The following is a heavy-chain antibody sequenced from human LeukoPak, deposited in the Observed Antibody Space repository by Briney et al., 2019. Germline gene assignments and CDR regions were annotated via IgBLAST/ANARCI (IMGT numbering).Heavy chain of an antibody. CDR3: AGSFGDFHYFDY. CDR2: ISSSGSTI. D-gene: IGHD4-17*01. J-gene: IGHJ4*02. CDR1: GFTFSDYY. Sequence: GGSLRLSCAASGFTFSDYYMSWIRQAPGKGLEWVSYISSSGSTIYYADSVKGRFTISRDNSKNTLYLQMNSLRAEDTAVYYCAGSFGDFHYFDYWGQGTLVTVSS. V-gene: IGHV3-11*04.